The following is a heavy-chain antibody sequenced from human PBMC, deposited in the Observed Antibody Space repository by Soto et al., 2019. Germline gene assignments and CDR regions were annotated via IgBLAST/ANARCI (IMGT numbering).Heavy chain of an antibody. D-gene: IGHD6-6*01. CDR1: GGTVSAYT. V-gene: IGHV1-69*02. CDR3: ARENGTSSLDY. J-gene: IGHJ4*02. CDR2: IISILDIP. Sequence: QVQLVQSGAEVKKTGSSVKVSCEASGGTVSAYTINWVRQAPGQGLEWMGRIISILDIPNYAQKFQGRLTIIADTSTSTTYMELRNLRSEDTATYYCARENGTSSLDYWGQGTLVTVSS.